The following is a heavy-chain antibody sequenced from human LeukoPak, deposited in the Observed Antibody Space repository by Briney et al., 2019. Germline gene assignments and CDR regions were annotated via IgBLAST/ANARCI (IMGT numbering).Heavy chain of an antibody. J-gene: IGHJ6*02. CDR3: ARGRWDTGGLHGLDV. V-gene: IGHV3-7*01. CDR1: GFTFSTYA. D-gene: IGHD2-8*02. Sequence: GGSLRLSCAASGFTFSTYAMNWVRQAPGKGLEWVAMIKPDGSEKYYVDSVKGLFSISRDNSQNTLYLQGNNLRAEDTAVYCCARGRWDTGGLHGLDVWGQGTTVTVSS. CDR2: IKPDGSEK.